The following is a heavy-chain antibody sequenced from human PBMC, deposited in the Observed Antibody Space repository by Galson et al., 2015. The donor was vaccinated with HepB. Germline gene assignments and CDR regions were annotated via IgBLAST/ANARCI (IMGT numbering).Heavy chain of an antibody. CDR1: GFAFETYA. J-gene: IGHJ3*02. V-gene: IGHV3-23*01. CDR3: AKDAWSSNSMWDPFDI. Sequence: SLRLSCAASGFAFETYAMNWVRQSPEKGLGWISGIGTADGIFYADSVRGRFTISRDNSKNMLYLQMNNLGADDTAVYYCAKDAWSSNSMWDPFDIWGQGTKVTVSS. CDR2: IGTADGI. D-gene: IGHD1-26*01.